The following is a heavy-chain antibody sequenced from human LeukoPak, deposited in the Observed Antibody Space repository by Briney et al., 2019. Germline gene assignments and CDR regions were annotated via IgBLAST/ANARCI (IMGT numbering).Heavy chain of an antibody. Sequence: PGGSLRLSCAASGFTFSSYSMNWVRQAPGKGLEWVSYISSSSSTIYYADSVKGRFTISRDNSKNTLYLQMNSLRAEDTAVYYCAKGIAARPSDAFDIWGQGTMVTVSS. CDR1: GFTFSSYS. J-gene: IGHJ3*02. CDR2: ISSSSSTI. CDR3: AKGIAARPSDAFDI. V-gene: IGHV3-48*01. D-gene: IGHD6-6*01.